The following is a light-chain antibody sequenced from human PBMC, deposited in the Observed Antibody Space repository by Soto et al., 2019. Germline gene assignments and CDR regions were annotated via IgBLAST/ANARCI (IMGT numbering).Light chain of an antibody. CDR3: QHYNSYSEA. Sequence: DIQMTQSPSTLSASVGDRVTITCRASQSISSWLAWYQQKPGKAPKLLIYKASSLESGVPSRLRGSGSGTELTITISSMQTDDFATYYCQHYNSYSEAFGHGTKVDIK. CDR2: KAS. CDR1: QSISSW. J-gene: IGKJ1*01. V-gene: IGKV1-5*03.